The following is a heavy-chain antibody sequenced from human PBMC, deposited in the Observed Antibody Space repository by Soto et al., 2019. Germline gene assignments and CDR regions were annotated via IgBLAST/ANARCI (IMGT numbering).Heavy chain of an antibody. CDR3: ARVTNNPGDYKVYYFDY. CDR2: IWYDGSNK. V-gene: IGHV3-33*01. D-gene: IGHD4-17*01. CDR1: GFTFSSYG. J-gene: IGHJ4*02. Sequence: QVQLVESGGGVVQPGRSLRLSCAASGFTFSSYGMHWVRQAPGKGLEWVAVIWYDGSNKYYADSVKGRFTISRDNSKNTLYLQMNSLRAEDTAVYYCARVTNNPGDYKVYYFDYWGQGTLVTVSS.